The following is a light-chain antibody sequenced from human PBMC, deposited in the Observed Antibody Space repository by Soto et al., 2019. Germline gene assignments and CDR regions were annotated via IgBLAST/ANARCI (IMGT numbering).Light chain of an antibody. CDR1: HTIMTY. V-gene: IGKV1-39*01. CDR3: QQSYNSPQT. Sequence: DLQMTQSPSSLSASVGDEVTITCRASHTIMTYLNWYQLKPGKPPRLLIYAASSLQSGVPSRFSGSGSGTDFTLTINSLQPEDFATYSCQQSYNSPQTFGQGTRLEIK. CDR2: AAS. J-gene: IGKJ5*01.